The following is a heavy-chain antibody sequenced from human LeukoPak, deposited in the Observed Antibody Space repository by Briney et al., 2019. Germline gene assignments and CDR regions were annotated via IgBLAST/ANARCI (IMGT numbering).Heavy chain of an antibody. CDR2: IYTSGST. CDR3: ARGSGYLLDRDY. D-gene: IGHD3-22*01. V-gene: IGHV4-61*02. CDR1: GGSISSGSYY. Sequence: PSQTLSLTCTASGGSISSGSYYWSWIRQPAGKGLEWIGRIYTSGSTNYNPSLKSRVTISVDTSKNQFSLKLSSVTAADTAVYYCARGSGYLLDRDYWGQGTLVTVSS. J-gene: IGHJ4*02.